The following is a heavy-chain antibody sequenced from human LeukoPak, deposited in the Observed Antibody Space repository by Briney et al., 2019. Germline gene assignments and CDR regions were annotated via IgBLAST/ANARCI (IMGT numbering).Heavy chain of an antibody. Sequence: SQTLSLTCSVSGGSISSSNYYWSWIRQPAGKGLEWIGRIYTSESTNYNPSLKSRVAISVDTSRNQFSLKLSSVTAADTAVYYCARGLWFGDENPPYFDYWGQGILVTVSS. V-gene: IGHV4-61*02. D-gene: IGHD3-10*01. CDR3: ARGLWFGDENPPYFDY. CDR1: GGSISSSNYY. CDR2: IYTSEST. J-gene: IGHJ4*02.